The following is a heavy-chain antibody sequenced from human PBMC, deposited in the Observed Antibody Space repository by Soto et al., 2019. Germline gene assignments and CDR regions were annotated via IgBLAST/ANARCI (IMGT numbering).Heavy chain of an antibody. CDR2: IIPIFGTA. J-gene: IGHJ6*02. CDR1: GGTFSSYA. Sequence: QVQLVQSGAEVKKPGSSVKVSCKASGGTFSSYAISWVRQAPGQGLEWMGGIIPIFGTANYAQKFQGRVTITADESTSTEYMELSSLRSEDTAVYYCAGPSGIAAAGYYGMDVWGQGTTVTVSS. CDR3: AGPSGIAAAGYYGMDV. D-gene: IGHD6-13*01. V-gene: IGHV1-69*01.